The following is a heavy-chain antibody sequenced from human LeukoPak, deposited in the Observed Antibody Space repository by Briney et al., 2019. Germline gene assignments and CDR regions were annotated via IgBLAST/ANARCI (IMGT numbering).Heavy chain of an antibody. CDR3: AVLRFLEWLFEVFDY. J-gene: IGHJ4*02. CDR1: GYTFTGYY. D-gene: IGHD3-3*01. V-gene: IGHV1-2*02. CDR2: INPNSGGT. Sequence: ASVKVSCQASGYTFTGYYMHWVRQAPGQGLEWMGWINPNSGGTNYEHKFHGRLTMTRDTSISTAYMELSRLRSDDTAVYYCAVLRFLEWLFEVFDYWGQGTLVTVSS.